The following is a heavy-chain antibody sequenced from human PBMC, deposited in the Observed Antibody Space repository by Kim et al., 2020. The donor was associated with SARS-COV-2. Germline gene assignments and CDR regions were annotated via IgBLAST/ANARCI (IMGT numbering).Heavy chain of an antibody. Sequence: SETLSLTCAVSPGSITSYYWSWIRQPPGKGLEWIGYIYHSGITSYNPSLTSRVTMSLDTSMNQFSLSLNSVTTADTAVYYCASVPGVPAYYSWFDPWGQGTLVTVSA. J-gene: IGHJ5*02. CDR3: ASVPGVPAYYSWFDP. CDR2: IYHSGIT. V-gene: IGHV4-59*13. D-gene: IGHD2-15*01. CDR1: PGSITSYY.